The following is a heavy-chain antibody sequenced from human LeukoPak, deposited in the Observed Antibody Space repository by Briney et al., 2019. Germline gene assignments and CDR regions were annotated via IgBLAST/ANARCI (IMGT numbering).Heavy chain of an antibody. CDR3: ARVYYDSSGYDRWFDP. V-gene: IGHV4-59*01. Sequence: PSETLSLTCTVSGGSISSYYWNWIRQPPGKGLEWIGYIYYSGSTNYNPSLKSRVTLSVHTSKNQFSLKLSSVTAADTAVYYCARVYYDSSGYDRWFDPWGQGTLVTVSS. CDR1: GGSISSYY. D-gene: IGHD3-22*01. CDR2: IYYSGST. J-gene: IGHJ5*02.